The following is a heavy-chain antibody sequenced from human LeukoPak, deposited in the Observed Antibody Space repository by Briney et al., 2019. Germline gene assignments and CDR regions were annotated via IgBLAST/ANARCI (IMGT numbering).Heavy chain of an antibody. CDR2: MNSDGSST. J-gene: IGHJ4*02. D-gene: IGHD4-23*01. V-gene: IGHV3-74*01. CDR3: AREGYGGPYFDY. CDR1: GFTFSSYW. Sequence: GGSLRLSCAASGFTFSSYWMHWVRQAPGKGLVWVSRMNSDGSSTSYADSVKGRFTISRDNAKNTLYLQMNSLRAEDTAVYYCAREGYGGPYFDYWGQGTLVTVSS.